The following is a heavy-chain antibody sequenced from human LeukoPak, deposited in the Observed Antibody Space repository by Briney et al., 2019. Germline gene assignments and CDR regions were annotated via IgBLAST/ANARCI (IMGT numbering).Heavy chain of an antibody. Sequence: GGSLRLSCAASGFTFSHYWMSWVRQAPGKGLEWVANIKEDGGEKYYVDSVKGRFTISRDNAKNSVSLHMNSLRAEDTAVFYCAGRAGLWDYSNYVYNYYMDVWGRGASVTVSS. CDR2: IKEDGGEK. J-gene: IGHJ6*03. CDR1: GFTFSHYW. V-gene: IGHV3-7*01. CDR3: AGRAGLWDYSNYVYNYYMDV. D-gene: IGHD3-16*01.